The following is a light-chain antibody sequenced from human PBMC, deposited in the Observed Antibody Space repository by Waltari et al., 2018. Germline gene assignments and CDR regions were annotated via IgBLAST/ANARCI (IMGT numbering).Light chain of an antibody. CDR1: QSISTW. Sequence: DIQMTQSPSTLSASVGDRVTITCRASQSISTWLAWYQQKPGKAPKLLLYQSCSLERRVRSMCSGSGAGTEFTLTISSLQPDDFATYYCQQYNSYLYTFGQGTKLEIK. J-gene: IGKJ2*01. CDR2: QSC. V-gene: IGKV1-5*03. CDR3: QQYNSYLYT.